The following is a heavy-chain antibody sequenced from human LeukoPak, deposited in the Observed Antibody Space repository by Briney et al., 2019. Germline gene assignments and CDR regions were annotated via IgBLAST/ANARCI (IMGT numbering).Heavy chain of an antibody. J-gene: IGHJ4*02. D-gene: IGHD4-23*01. Sequence: AGGSLRLSCAASGFTFSTYAMHWVRQAPGKGLEWVAIIWYDGSNRYYADSVKGRFTISRDNSKNTLYLQVNSLRAEDTAVYYCAKNPDYGGNTFLDYWGQGTLVTVSS. CDR3: AKNPDYGGNTFLDY. CDR2: IWYDGSNR. CDR1: GFTFSTYA. V-gene: IGHV3-33*06.